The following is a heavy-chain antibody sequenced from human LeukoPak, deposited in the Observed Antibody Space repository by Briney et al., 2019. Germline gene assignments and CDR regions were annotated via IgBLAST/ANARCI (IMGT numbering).Heavy chain of an antibody. CDR3: ARPYSNSGSALRGDY. V-gene: IGHV5-10-1*01. D-gene: IGHD4-11*01. J-gene: IGHJ4*02. Sequence: GESLRISCKGSGYRFTNYWISWVRQMPGKGLEWMGRIDPSDSYTNYSPSFQGHVTISADKSISTAYLQWSSLKASDTAMYYCARPYSNSGSALRGDYWGQGALLTVSS. CDR1: GYRFTNYW. CDR2: IDPSDSYT.